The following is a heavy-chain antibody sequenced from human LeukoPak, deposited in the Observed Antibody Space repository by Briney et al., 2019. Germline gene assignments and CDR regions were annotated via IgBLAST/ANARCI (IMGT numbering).Heavy chain of an antibody. D-gene: IGHD4-11*01. CDR2: ISTDGSNK. J-gene: IGHJ4*02. CDR1: GFTFSSYA. Sequence: GGSLRLSCAASGFTFSSYAMHWVRQAAGKGREWVAVISTDGSNKYYANSVKGRFTISRDNSKNTLYLQMNSLRVEDTAIYYCASAEFYNNYGGLGYWGQGTLLTVSS. CDR3: ASAEFYNNYGGLGY. V-gene: IGHV3-30-3*01.